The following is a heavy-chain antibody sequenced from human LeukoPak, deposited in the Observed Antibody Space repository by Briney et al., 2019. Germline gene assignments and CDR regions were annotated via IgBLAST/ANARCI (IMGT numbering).Heavy chain of an antibody. CDR2: IYYSGST. J-gene: IGHJ4*02. D-gene: IGHD1-26*01. Sequence: SETLSLTCTVSGGSISSYYWSWIRQPPGKGLEWIGYIYYSGSTHYNPSLKSRVTMSADTSKNQFSLNLRSMTAADTAVYYCARVSSVGSYWSDFEYWGQGTLVTVSS. CDR3: ARVSSVGSYWSDFEY. V-gene: IGHV4-59*01. CDR1: GGSISSYY.